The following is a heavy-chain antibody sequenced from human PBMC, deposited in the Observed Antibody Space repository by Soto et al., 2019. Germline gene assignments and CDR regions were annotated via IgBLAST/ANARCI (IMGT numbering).Heavy chain of an antibody. CDR1: GFTFSSYG. J-gene: IGHJ6*02. Sequence: GGSLRLSCAASGFTFSSYGMHWVRQAPGKGLEWVAVISYDGSNKYYADSVKGRFTISRDNSKNTLYPQMNSLRAEDTAVYYCAKSAIAARPEVDPHNYYYYGMDVWGQGTTVTVSS. CDR2: ISYDGSNK. V-gene: IGHV3-30*18. D-gene: IGHD6-6*01. CDR3: AKSAIAARPEVDPHNYYYYGMDV.